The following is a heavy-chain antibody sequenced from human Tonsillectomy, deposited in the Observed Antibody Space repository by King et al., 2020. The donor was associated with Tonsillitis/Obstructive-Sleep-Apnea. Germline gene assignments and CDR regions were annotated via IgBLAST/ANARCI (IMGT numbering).Heavy chain of an antibody. CDR3: ARDDVVGRYIDS. CDR1: GYTFTRYY. D-gene: IGHD1-14*01. Sequence: QLVQSGAEVKTPGASAKVSCKASGYTFTRYYIHWVRQARGQGLEWMGIINPSTGVTTYAQKFQGRVTMTTDTSASTVYLELSSLRSEDTAVYYCARDDVVGRYIDSWGQGTLVTVSS. V-gene: IGHV1-46*01. J-gene: IGHJ4*02. CDR2: INPSTGVT.